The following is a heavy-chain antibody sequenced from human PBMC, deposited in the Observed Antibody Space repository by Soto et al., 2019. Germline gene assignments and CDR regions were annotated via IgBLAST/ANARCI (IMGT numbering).Heavy chain of an antibody. Sequence: GASVKVSCKASGYTFTSYYMHWVRQAPGQGLEWMGIINPSGGSTSYAQKFQGRVTMTRDTSTSTVYMELSSLRSEDTAVYYCARDQIKQQLVPNLYYWGQGTLVTVSS. J-gene: IGHJ4*02. CDR3: ARDQIKQQLVPNLYY. D-gene: IGHD6-13*01. V-gene: IGHV1-46*01. CDR2: INPSGGST. CDR1: GYTFTSYY.